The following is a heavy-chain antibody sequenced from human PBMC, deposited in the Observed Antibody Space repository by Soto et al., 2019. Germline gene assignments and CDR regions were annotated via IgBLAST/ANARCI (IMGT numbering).Heavy chain of an antibody. Sequence: SETLSLTCAVSGASLSGGYYYWAWLRPSPGKGPVWLGSVFYTGFTSYNPSLESRVSVSVDTSKSQFSLKLSAVTAADTAVYYCATSQKGYNWNYFDHWGQGALVTVSS. CDR1: GASLSGGYYY. V-gene: IGHV4-39*01. CDR2: VFYTGFT. D-gene: IGHD1-20*01. CDR3: ATSQKGYNWNYFDH. J-gene: IGHJ4*02.